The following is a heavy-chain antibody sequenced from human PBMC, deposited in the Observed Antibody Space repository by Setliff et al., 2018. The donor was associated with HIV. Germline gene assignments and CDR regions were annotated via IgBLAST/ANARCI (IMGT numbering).Heavy chain of an antibody. J-gene: IGHJ4*02. V-gene: IGHV4-4*09. CDR3: ARAYFGSGIYY. CDR1: GGSIRSYY. CDR2: IYSSGST. Sequence: SETLSLTCTVSGGSIRSYYWSWIRQPPGKGLEWLGHIYSSGSTNYNPSLKSRVTISVDTSKNQFSLKLYSVTAEDTAVYYCARAYFGSGIYYWGQGTLVTVSS. D-gene: IGHD3-10*01.